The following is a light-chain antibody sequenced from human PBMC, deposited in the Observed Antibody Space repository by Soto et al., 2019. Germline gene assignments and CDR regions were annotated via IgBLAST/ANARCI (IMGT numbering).Light chain of an antibody. Sequence: QPVLTQSPSASASLGASVKLTCTLNSGHSTNAIAWHQQQPEKGPRYLMKLNSDGSHSKGDGIPDRFSGSSSGAERYLTISILQSEYEADYYCQTWGTGANWVFGGGTKLTVL. CDR2: LNSDGSH. CDR3: QTWGTGANWV. CDR1: SGHSTNA. J-gene: IGLJ3*02. V-gene: IGLV4-69*01.